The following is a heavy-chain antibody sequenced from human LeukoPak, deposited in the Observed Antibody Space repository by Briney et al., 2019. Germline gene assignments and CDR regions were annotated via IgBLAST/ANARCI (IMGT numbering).Heavy chain of an antibody. CDR1: GYTLTSHY. D-gene: IGHD6-6*01. V-gene: IGHV1-46*01. Sequence: ASVKVSCKASGYTLTSHYMHWVRQAPGQGLEWMGIINPSSGSTTYAQKFQGRVTMTRDTSTSTVYMDLSSLRSEDTAIYYYARDPYTSSLFDYWGQGTLVTVSS. J-gene: IGHJ4*02. CDR2: INPSSGST. CDR3: ARDPYTSSLFDY.